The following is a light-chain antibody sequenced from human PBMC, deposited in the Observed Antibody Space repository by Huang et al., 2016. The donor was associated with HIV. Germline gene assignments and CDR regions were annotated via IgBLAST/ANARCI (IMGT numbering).Light chain of an antibody. J-gene: IGKJ5*01. CDR2: DAS. V-gene: IGKV3-11*01. CDR3: QQRSNWPPFP. CDR1: QSVGSY. Sequence: EIVLTQSPATLSLSPGDRATLSCRACQSVGSYLAWYQHKPGQSPRLLIYDASKGATGVPARFSGSGSGPQFTLTISGLEPEDFAVYFCQQRSNWPPFPFGQGTRLEIK.